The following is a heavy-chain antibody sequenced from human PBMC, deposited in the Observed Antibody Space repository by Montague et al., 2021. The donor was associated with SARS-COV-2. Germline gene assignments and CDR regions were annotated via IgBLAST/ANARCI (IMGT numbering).Heavy chain of an antibody. CDR2: MILYKKKT. Sequence: SVKVSCKASGFVFPSSESDWERPALRSGHELICCMILYKKKTGHAQKIKGRVTMTRDTSINTAYMETSSLRSEDTAVYYCARAQYYYDSSGYYPAYWGQGALVTVSS. D-gene: IGHD3-22*01. J-gene: IGHJ4*02. CDR3: ARAQYYYDSSGYYPAY. V-gene: IGHV1-8*01. CDR1: GFVFPSSE.